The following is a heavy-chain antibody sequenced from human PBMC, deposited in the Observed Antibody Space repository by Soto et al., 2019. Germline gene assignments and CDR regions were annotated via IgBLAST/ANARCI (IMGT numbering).Heavy chain of an antibody. D-gene: IGHD3-3*01. CDR2: IVVGSGNT. CDR1: GFTFTSSA. CDR3: AADLYYDFWSGPGWFDP. V-gene: IGHV1-58*01. J-gene: IGHJ5*02. Sequence: SVKVSCKASGFTFTSSAVQWVRQARGQRLEWIGWIVVGSGNTNYAQKFQERVTITRDMSTSTAYMELSSLRSEDTAVYYCAADLYYDFWSGPGWFDPWGQGTLVTV.